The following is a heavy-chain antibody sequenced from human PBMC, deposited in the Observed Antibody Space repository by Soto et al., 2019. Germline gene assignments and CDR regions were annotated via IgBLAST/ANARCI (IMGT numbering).Heavy chain of an antibody. Sequence: ASVKVSCKASGYTFTSFYMHWVRQAPGQGLEWMGIINPSSGSTIYAQMFQGRVALTRDTSTSTVYMELSSLRSEDTAVYYCARDLLYCSGVSWYSRGHNWLVPSGPGPLVTVS. V-gene: IGHV1-46*01. D-gene: IGHD2-15*01. CDR3: ARDLLYCSGVSWYSRGHNWLVP. CDR2: INPSSGST. CDR1: GYTFTSFY. J-gene: IGHJ5*02.